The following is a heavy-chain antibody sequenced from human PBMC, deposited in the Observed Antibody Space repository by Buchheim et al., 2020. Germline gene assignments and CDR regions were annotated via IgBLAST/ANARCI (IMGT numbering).Heavy chain of an antibody. J-gene: IGHJ6*02. CDR3: AKDLVPDCSSTSCYVYPYYYYGMDI. V-gene: IGHV3-30*18. CDR2: ISYDGSHK. Sequence: QVQLVESGGGVVQPGGSLRLSCAASRLTFSSYGMHWVRQAPGKGLEWVAVISYDGSHKYYGDSVKGRFSISRANSKNTLYLQMNNLGVEDTAVYYCAKDLVPDCSSTSCYVYPYYYYGMDIWGQGTT. D-gene: IGHD2-2*01. CDR1: RLTFSSYG.